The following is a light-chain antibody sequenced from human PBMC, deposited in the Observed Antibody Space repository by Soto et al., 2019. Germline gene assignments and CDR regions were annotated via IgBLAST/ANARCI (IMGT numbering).Light chain of an antibody. J-gene: IGLJ7*01. CDR3: AVWDDSLEGHVV. V-gene: IGLV1-44*01. Sequence: QSVLTQPPSASGTPGQRVTISCSGSSSNIGSNPVSWFQQLPGRAPKLHLYNTNHRPSGVPDRFSCSKSGTAASRASSGLQSEDEDDYYCAVWDDSLEGHVVFVGGTQLNVL. CDR2: NTN. CDR1: SSNIGSNP.